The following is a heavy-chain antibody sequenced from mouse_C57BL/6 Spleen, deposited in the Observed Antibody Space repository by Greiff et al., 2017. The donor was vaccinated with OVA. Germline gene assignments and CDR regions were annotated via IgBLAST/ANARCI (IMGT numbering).Heavy chain of an antibody. CDR1: GFTFSNYW. CDR2: IRLKSDNYAT. V-gene: IGHV6-3*01. CDR3: TGGGYGSSFYYAMDY. D-gene: IGHD1-1*01. J-gene: IGHJ4*01. Sequence: EVKVEESGGGLVQPGGSMKLSCVASGFTFSNYWMNWVRQSPEKGLEWVAQIRLKSDNYATHYAESVKGRFTISRDDSKSSVYLQMNNLRAEDTGIYYCTGGGYGSSFYYAMDYWGQGTSVTVSS.